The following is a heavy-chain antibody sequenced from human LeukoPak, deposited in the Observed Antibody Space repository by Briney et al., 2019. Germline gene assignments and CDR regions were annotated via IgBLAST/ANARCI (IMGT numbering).Heavy chain of an antibody. J-gene: IGHJ4*02. V-gene: IGHV3-53*01. CDR2: IYSGGST. CDR1: GFTVSSNY. CDR3: ARASDYYDSSGYFPDPLDY. D-gene: IGHD3-22*01. Sequence: PGRSLRLSCAASGFTVSSNYMSWVRQAPGKGLEWVSVIYSGGSTYYADSVKGRFTISRDNSKNTLYLQMNSLRAEDTAVYYCARASDYYDSSGYFPDPLDYWGQGTLVTVSS.